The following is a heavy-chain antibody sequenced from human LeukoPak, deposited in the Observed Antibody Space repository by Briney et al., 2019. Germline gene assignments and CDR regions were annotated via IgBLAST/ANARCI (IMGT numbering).Heavy chain of an antibody. CDR2: IYYSGST. CDR3: ARAGTMIVAVMDY. J-gene: IGHJ4*02. Sequence: SETLSLTCTVSGGSISSSSYYWGWIRQPPGKGLEWIGSIYYSGSTYYNPSLKSRVTISVDTSKNQFSLKLSSVTAADTAVYYCARAGTMIVAVMDYWGQGTLVTVSS. V-gene: IGHV4-39*07. D-gene: IGHD3-22*01. CDR1: GGSISSSSYY.